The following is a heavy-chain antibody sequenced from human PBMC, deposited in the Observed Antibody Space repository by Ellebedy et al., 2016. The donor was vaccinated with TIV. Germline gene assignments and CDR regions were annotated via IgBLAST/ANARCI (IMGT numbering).Heavy chain of an antibody. CDR3: ARRGSYGDYAVQINSWFDT. Sequence: GESLKISCAASGFSFRSYWMSWVRQAPGKGLEWVANIYQDGSDQYYVDSVKGRFTISRDNANKSLFLQMNNLRVEDMAVYYCARRGSYGDYAVQINSWFDTWGRGTLVTVSS. J-gene: IGHJ5*02. V-gene: IGHV3-7*01. CDR2: IYQDGSDQ. CDR1: GFSFRSYW. D-gene: IGHD4-17*01.